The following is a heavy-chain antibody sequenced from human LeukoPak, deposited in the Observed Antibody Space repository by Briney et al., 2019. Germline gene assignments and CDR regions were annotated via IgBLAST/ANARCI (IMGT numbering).Heavy chain of an antibody. J-gene: IGHJ4*02. D-gene: IGHD3-22*01. CDR3: TTSDYYDSSGYNDY. V-gene: IGHV3-15*01. CDR2: IKSKTDGGTT. Sequence: GGSLRLSCAASGFTFSSYAMSWVRQAPGKGLEWVGRIKSKTDGGTTDYAAPVKGRFTISRDDSKNTLYLQMNSLKTEDTAVYYCTTSDYYDSSGYNDYWGQGTLVTVSS. CDR1: GFTFSSYA.